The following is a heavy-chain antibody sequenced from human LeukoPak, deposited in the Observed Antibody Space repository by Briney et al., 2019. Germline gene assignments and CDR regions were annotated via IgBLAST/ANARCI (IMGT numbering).Heavy chain of an antibody. J-gene: IGHJ5*02. CDR3: ARGIGNSRGTRFDP. V-gene: IGHV4-59*01. Sequence: KPSETLSLTCTVSGASIRTFYWTWIRQPPGKGLEWNAYISYSGSTSYNPSLKSRVTISLDTSKNQFSLNLNSLTAADTAVYYCARGIGNSRGTRFDPWGQGTLVTVSS. CDR2: ISYSGST. CDR1: GASIRTFY. D-gene: IGHD3-22*01.